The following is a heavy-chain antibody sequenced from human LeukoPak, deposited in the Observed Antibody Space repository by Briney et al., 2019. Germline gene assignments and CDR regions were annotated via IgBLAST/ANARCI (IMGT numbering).Heavy chain of an antibody. D-gene: IGHD3-10*01. CDR2: INHSGST. J-gene: IGHJ4*02. CDR3: ASSFKDGWFGIDY. CDR1: GGSFSGYY. Sequence: PSETLSLTCAVYGGSFSGYYWSWIRQPPGKGLEWIGEINHSGSTNYNPSLKGRVTISVDTSKNQFSLKLSSVTAADTAVYYCASSFKDGWFGIDYWGQGTLVTVSS. V-gene: IGHV4-34*01.